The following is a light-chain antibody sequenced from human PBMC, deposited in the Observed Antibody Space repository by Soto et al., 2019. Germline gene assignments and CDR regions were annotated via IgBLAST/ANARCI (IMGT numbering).Light chain of an antibody. V-gene: IGKV3-20*01. CDR2: GAL. J-gene: IGKJ1*01. CDR3: QQYGSSPWT. CDR1: QSVSRSF. Sequence: EIVLTQSPGTLSLSPGERATLFCRASQSVSRSFLVWYQQKPGQAPRLLTYGALNRATGIQDRFSGSGSGTDFTLTISRLEPEDFAVYYCQQYGSSPWTFGQGTKVEMK.